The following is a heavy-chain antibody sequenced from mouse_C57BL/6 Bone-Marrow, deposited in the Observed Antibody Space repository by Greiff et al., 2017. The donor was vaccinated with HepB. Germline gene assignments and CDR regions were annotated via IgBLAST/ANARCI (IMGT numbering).Heavy chain of an antibody. J-gene: IGHJ4*01. CDR1: GFSFNTYA. D-gene: IGHD1-1*01. CDR2: IRSKSNNYAT. V-gene: IGHV10-1*01. CDR3: VRQPYTVVAYYAMDY. Sequence: EVHLVESGGGLVQPKGSLKLSCAASGFSFNTYAMNWVRQAPGKGVEWVARIRSKSNNYATYYADSVKDRFTISRDDSESMLYLQMNNLKTEDTAMYYCVRQPYTVVAYYAMDYWGQGTSVTVSS.